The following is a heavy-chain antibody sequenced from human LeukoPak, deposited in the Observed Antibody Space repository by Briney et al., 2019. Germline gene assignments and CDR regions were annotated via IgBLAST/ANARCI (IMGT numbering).Heavy chain of an antibody. CDR1: GGSISSYY. J-gene: IGHJ3*02. V-gene: IGHV4-59*01. CDR2: IYYSGST. D-gene: IGHD3-3*01. CDR3: ARVQRITLFGSGPCAFDI. Sequence: SETLCLTCAVSGGSISSYYWSWIRQPPGKGLEWIGYIYYSGSTNNTPSLKSRVTISVDTSNNQFSLKLSSVTAADTAVYYCARVQRITLFGSGPCAFDIWGQGTMVTVSS.